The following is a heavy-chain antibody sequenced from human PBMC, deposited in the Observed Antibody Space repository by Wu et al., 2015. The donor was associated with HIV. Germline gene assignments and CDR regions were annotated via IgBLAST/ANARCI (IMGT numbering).Heavy chain of an antibody. CDR3: ARQRVYTSGWYIYDY. Sequence: QVHLLQSGAEVKNPGSSVRVSCKASGGTFSNYALSWVRQVPGQGLEWMGRLIPMYGTANYAQKFQGRVTITADESTSTAYMDLSSLTSEDTAVYYCARQRVYTSGWYIYDYWGQGTLVTVSS. D-gene: IGHD6-19*01. V-gene: IGHV1-69*13. CDR1: GGTFSNYA. J-gene: IGHJ4*02. CDR2: LIPMYGTA.